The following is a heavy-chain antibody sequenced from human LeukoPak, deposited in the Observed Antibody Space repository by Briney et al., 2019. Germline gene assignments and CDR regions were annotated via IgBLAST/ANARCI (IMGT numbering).Heavy chain of an antibody. D-gene: IGHD4-17*01. J-gene: IGHJ2*01. Sequence: SETLSLTCTVSGGSISSSSYYWGWIRQPPGKGLEWIGSIYYSGSTYYNPSLKSRVTISVDTSKNQFSLKLSSVTAADTAVYYCASIGDYHWYFDLWGRGTLVTVSS. V-gene: IGHV4-39*01. CDR2: IYYSGST. CDR3: ASIGDYHWYFDL. CDR1: GGSISSSSYY.